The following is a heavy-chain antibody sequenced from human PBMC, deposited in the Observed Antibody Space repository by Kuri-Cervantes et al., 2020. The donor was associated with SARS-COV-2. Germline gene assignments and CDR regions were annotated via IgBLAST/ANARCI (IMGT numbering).Heavy chain of an antibody. CDR2: INPNSGGT. D-gene: IGHD6-6*01. J-gene: IGHJ4*02. Sequence: ASVKVSCKASGYTFTGYYMHWVRQAPGQGLEWMGWINPNSGGTNYAQKFQGRVTMTRDTSISTAYMELSRLRSDDTAVYYCAKDYYSSSSNYFDYWGQGTLVTVSS. V-gene: IGHV1-2*02. CDR1: GYTFTGYY. CDR3: AKDYYSSSSNYFDY.